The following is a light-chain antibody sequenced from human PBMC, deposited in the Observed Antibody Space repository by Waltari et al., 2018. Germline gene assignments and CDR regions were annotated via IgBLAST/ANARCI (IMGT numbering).Light chain of an antibody. Sequence: QSVLTQPPSASGTPGQRVTISCSGSNSNIGSTPVNWYQQLPGTAPKLLIYSNKQRPSGVPDRFSGSKSGTSASLAISGLQSEDEAHYYCSSWGGSLAGVVFGGGTKLTVL. V-gene: IGLV1-44*01. CDR2: SNK. J-gene: IGLJ2*01. CDR3: SSWGGSLAGVV. CDR1: NSNIGSTP.